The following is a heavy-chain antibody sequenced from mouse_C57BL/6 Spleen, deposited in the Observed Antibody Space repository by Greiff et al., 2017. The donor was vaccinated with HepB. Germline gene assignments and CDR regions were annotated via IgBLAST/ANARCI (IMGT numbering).Heavy chain of an antibody. V-gene: IGHV1-15*01. Sequence: VQLQQSGAELVRPGASVTLSCKASGYTFTDYEMHWVKQTPVHGLEWIGAIDPETGGTAYNQKFKGKAILTADKSSSTAYMELRSLTSEDSAVYYFTRDDYGSSYFYFDYWGQGTTLTVSA. CDR2: IDPETGGT. CDR3: TRDDYGSSYFYFDY. CDR1: GYTFTDYE. J-gene: IGHJ2*01. D-gene: IGHD1-1*01.